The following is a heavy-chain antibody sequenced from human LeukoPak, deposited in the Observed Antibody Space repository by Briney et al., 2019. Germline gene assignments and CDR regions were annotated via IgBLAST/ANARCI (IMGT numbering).Heavy chain of an antibody. CDR2: LRHGGGDI. V-gene: IGHV3-23*01. J-gene: IGHJ4*02. CDR1: GFTFSSYA. CDR3: AKARISSSYSAIDY. Sequence: GGSLRLSCAASGFTFSSYAMNWVRQAPGKGLEWVSVLRHGGGDIYYAESVKGRFTISRDNSKNTLYLQMNSLRAEDTAIYYCAKARISSSYSAIDYWGQGTLVTVSS. D-gene: IGHD3-22*01.